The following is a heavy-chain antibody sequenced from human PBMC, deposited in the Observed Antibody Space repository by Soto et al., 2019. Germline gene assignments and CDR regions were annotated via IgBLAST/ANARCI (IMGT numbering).Heavy chain of an antibody. D-gene: IGHD3-10*01. CDR1: GGSITNYY. V-gene: IGHV4-59*08. J-gene: IGHJ6*04. CDR2: INYDGYS. Sequence: QVQLQESGPGLVKPSETLSLTCTVSGGSITNYYCSWYRQPPGKGLEWIGYINYDGYSAYNLSLKGRVTLSMDASNTQFSLMLESVTATDTAVYYCARHGFGPLHGLVDVWGSGTTVIVSS. CDR3: ARHGFGPLHGLVDV.